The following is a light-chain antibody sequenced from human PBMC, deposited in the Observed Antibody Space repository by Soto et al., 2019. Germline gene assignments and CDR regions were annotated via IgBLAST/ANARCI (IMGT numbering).Light chain of an antibody. J-gene: IGKJ4*01. Sequence: EIVLTQSPVTLSVSPWGSATLSCRASQTVSGYFLAWYQQRPGQAPRLLIYNTFTRATGVPDRFTGSVSGTDFTLSISRLESEDFAVYICQQYGTSPLTFGGGTKVDIK. CDR3: QQYGTSPLT. V-gene: IGKV3-20*01. CDR2: NTF. CDR1: QTVSGYF.